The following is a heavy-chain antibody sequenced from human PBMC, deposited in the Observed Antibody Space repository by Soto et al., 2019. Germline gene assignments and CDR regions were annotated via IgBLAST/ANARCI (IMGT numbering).Heavy chain of an antibody. CDR2: INPSGGST. J-gene: IGHJ6*02. V-gene: IGHV1-46*01. D-gene: IGHD3-9*01. Sequence: ASVKVSCKASGYTFTSYYMHWVRQAPGQGLEWMGIINPSGGSTSYAQKFQGRVTMTRDTSTSTVYMELSSLRSEDTAVYYCARAYGTIFDYYGMDVWGQGTTVTSP. CDR3: ARAYGTIFDYYGMDV. CDR1: GYTFTSYY.